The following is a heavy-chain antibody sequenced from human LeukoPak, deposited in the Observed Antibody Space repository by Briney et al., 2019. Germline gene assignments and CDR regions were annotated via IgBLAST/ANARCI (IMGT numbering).Heavy chain of an antibody. CDR3: AKDPRTCGSGSYRLSY. CDR2: ISGSGGST. D-gene: IGHD3-10*01. CDR1: GFTFSSYA. Sequence: GGSLRLSCAASGFTFSSYAMSWVRQAPGKGLEWVSAISGSGGSTYYADSVKGRFTISRDNSKNTLYLQMNSLRAEDTAVYYCAKDPRTCGSGSYRLSYWGQGTLVTVSS. V-gene: IGHV3-23*01. J-gene: IGHJ4*02.